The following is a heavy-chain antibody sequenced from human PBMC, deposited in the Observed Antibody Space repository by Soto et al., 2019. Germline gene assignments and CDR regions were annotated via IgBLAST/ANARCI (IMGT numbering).Heavy chain of an antibody. CDR1: GFTFSSYA. CDR2: ISGSGGST. J-gene: IGHJ6*03. CDR3: AKDQGYYDFWSGPNSYYYYYMDV. Sequence: GESLKISCAASGFTFSSYAMSWVRQAPGKGLEWVSAISGSGGSTYYADSVKGRFTISRDNSKNTLYLQMNSLRAEDTAVYYCAKDQGYYDFWSGPNSYYYYYMDVWGKGTTVTVSS. V-gene: IGHV3-23*01. D-gene: IGHD3-3*01.